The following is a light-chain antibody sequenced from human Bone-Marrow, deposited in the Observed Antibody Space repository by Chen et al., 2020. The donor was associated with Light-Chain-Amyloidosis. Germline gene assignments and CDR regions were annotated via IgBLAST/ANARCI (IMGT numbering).Light chain of an antibody. J-gene: IGLJ1*01. CDR1: SSNIGKSY. CDR2: DND. Sequence: QSVLTQPPSVSAAPGQTVTISCSGSSSNIGKSYVSWYQQFPGTAPKLLIYDNDKRPSGIPDLFSGSKSGTSATLGITGLQTGDEADYYCGTWDYSLSVFVFGTGTKVTVL. V-gene: IGLV1-51*01. CDR3: GTWDYSLSVFV.